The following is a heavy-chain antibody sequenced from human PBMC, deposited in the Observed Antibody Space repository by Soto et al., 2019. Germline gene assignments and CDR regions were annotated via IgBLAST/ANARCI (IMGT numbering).Heavy chain of an antibody. J-gene: IGHJ4*02. CDR2: IWYDGSNK. Sequence: QVQLVESGGGVVQPGRSLRLSCAASGFTFSSYGMHWVRQAPGKGLEWVAVIWYDGSNKYYADSVKGRFTISRDNSKNTLYLQRNSPRAEDAGGYYWARDARGSAALDYWGQGTLVTVSS. CDR1: GFTFSSYG. D-gene: IGHD3-10*01. CDR3: ARDARGSAALDY. V-gene: IGHV3-33*01.